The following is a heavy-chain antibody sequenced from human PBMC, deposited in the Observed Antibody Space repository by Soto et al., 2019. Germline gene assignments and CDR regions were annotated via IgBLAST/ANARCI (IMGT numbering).Heavy chain of an antibody. J-gene: IGHJ4*02. V-gene: IGHV4-59*01. D-gene: IGHD3-22*01. CDR1: GGSIISYY. CDR2: IYYSGST. CDR3: ARSNPDYYDSSGSLDY. Sequence: SEALSVTCTVSGGSIISYYWSWIRQPPGKGLEWIGYIYYSGSTNYNPSLKSRVTISVDTSKNQFSLKLSSVTAADTAVYYCARSNPDYYDSSGSLDYWGQGTLVTVSS.